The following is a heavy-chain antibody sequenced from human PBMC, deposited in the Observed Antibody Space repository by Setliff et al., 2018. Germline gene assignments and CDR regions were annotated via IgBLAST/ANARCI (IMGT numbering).Heavy chain of an antibody. V-gene: IGHV4-61*09. Sequence: KASETLSLTCTVSGGSLSSGPYYWTWVRQPAGKGLEWIGHIYSSGTTNYSPSLRSRVTISSDTSKNQFSLQLSSVTATDTAVYYCARGRIFYVGDSHYFDIWGQGTLVTVSS. D-gene: IGHD2-8*01. J-gene: IGHJ4*02. CDR1: GGSLSSGPYY. CDR2: IYSSGTT. CDR3: ARGRIFYVGDSHYFDI.